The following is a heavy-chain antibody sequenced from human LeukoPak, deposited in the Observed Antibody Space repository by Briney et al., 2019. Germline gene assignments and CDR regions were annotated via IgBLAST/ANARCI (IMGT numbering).Heavy chain of an antibody. J-gene: IGHJ6*04. D-gene: IGHD3-10*01. CDR3: ATGTITMVRGVIKPKYYYYYYGMDV. Sequence: ASVKVSCKVSGYTLTELSMHWVRQAPGKGLEWMGGFDPEDGETIYAQKFQGRVTMTEDTSTDTAYMELSSLRSEDTAVNYCATGTITMVRGVIKPKYYYYYYGMDVWGKGTTVTVSS. V-gene: IGHV1-24*01. CDR2: FDPEDGET. CDR1: GYTLTELS.